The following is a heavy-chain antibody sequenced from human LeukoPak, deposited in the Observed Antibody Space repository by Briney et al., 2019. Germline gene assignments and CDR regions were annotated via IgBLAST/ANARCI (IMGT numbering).Heavy chain of an antibody. J-gene: IGHJ6*03. V-gene: IGHV4-38-2*02. CDR2: IYHSGST. CDR3: ARRGGTSSVFGYYYYYYMDV. D-gene: IGHD2-2*01. CDR1: GYSISSGYY. Sequence: PSETLSLTCTVSGYSISSGYYWGWIRQPPGKGLEWIGSIYHSGSTYYNPSLKSRVTISVDTSKNQFSLKLSSVTAADTAVYYCARRGGTSSVFGYYYYYYMDVWGKGTTVTISS.